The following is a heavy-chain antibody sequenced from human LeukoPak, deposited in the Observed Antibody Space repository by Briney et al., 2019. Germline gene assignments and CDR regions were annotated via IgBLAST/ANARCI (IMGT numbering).Heavy chain of an antibody. J-gene: IGHJ6*03. CDR2: ISSSSSYI. CDR1: GFTFSSYS. CDR3: ARAPRPSGHDYYMDV. V-gene: IGHV3-21*01. D-gene: IGHD2-8*02. Sequence: GRSLRLSCAASGFTFSSYSMNWVRQAPGKGLEWVSSISSSSSYIYYADSVKGRFTISRDNAKNSLYLQMNSLRAEDTAVYYCARAPRPSGHDYYMDVWGKGTTVTVSS.